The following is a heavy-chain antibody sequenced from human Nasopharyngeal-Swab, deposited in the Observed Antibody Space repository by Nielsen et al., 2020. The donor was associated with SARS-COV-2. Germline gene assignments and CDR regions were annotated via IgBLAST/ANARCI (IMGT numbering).Heavy chain of an antibody. CDR2: IIPIFGTA. J-gene: IGHJ6*02. Sequence: WVRQAPGQGLEWMGGIIPIFGTANYAQKFQGRVTITADESTSTAYMELSSLRSEDTAVYYCARDPPYYGSGSYNYYGMDVWGQGTTVTVSS. V-gene: IGHV1-69*01. D-gene: IGHD3-10*01. CDR3: ARDPPYYGSGSYNYYGMDV.